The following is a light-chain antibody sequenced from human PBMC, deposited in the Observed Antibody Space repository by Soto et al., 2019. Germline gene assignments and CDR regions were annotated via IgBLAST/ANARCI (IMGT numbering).Light chain of an antibody. J-gene: IGKJ4*01. Sequence: EIVLTQSPATLSLSPGERATLSCRASQSVSSYLAWYQQKPGQAPRLLIYDASNRATGIPARFSGSGSGTDFTITISILEPEDFAVYYCQQRSNWFTFGGGTKVEIK. CDR3: QQRSNWFT. CDR2: DAS. CDR1: QSVSSY. V-gene: IGKV3-11*01.